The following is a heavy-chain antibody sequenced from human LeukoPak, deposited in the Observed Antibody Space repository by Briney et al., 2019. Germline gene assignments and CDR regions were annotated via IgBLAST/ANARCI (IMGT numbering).Heavy chain of an antibody. J-gene: IGHJ4*02. CDR1: GFTVSSNY. CDR2: IYSGGYT. D-gene: IGHD1-1*01. V-gene: IGHV3-53*01. Sequence: PGGSLRLSCAASGFTVSSNYMSWVRQAPGKGLEWVSVIYSGGYTYYADSVKGRFTISRDSSKNTLYLQMNSLRAEDTAVYYCAKTGNPATGAYWGQGTLVTVSS. CDR3: AKTGNPATGAY.